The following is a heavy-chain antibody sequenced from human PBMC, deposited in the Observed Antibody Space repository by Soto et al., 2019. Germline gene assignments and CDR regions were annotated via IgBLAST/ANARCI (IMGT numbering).Heavy chain of an antibody. J-gene: IGHJ6*02. CDR1: GGSISSGGYS. V-gene: IGHV4-30-2*01. CDR2: IYHSGST. CDR3: ARVSFGDAAGTSGMDV. Sequence: QLQLQESGSGLVKPSQTLSLTCAVSGGSISSGGYSWSWIRQPPGKGLEWIGYIYHSGSTYYNPSLQSRVTISVDRSKNQFSLKLRSVTAADTAVYYCARVSFGDAAGTSGMDVWGQGTTVTVSS. D-gene: IGHD3-16*01.